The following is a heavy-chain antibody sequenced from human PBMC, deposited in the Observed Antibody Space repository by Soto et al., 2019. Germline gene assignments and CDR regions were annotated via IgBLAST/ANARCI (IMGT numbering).Heavy chain of an antibody. J-gene: IGHJ4*02. V-gene: IGHV1-18*01. CDR2: ISAYNGNT. CDR3: ARAKYQLPPLYYFDY. CDR1: GYTFTSYG. Sequence: ASVKVSCKASGYTFTSYGISWVRQAPGQGLEWMGWISAYNGNTNYAQKLQGRVTMTTDTSTSTAYMELRSLRSDDTAVYYCARAKYQLPPLYYFDYWGQGTLVTVSS. D-gene: IGHD2-2*01.